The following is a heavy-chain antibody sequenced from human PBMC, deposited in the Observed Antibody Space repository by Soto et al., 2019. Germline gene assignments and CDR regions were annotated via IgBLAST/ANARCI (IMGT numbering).Heavy chain of an antibody. J-gene: IGHJ4*02. CDR2: IKQDGSEK. CDR1: GFTFSSYW. Sequence: EVQLVESGGGLVQPGGSLRLSCAASGFTFSSYWMSWVRQAPGKGLEWVANIKQDGSEKYHVDSVKGRFTISRDNAKNSLYLQMNSLRAEDTAVDYCARVRVVVVVAADSYYFDYWGQGTLVTVSS. D-gene: IGHD2-15*01. V-gene: IGHV3-7*03. CDR3: ARVRVVVVVAADSYYFDY.